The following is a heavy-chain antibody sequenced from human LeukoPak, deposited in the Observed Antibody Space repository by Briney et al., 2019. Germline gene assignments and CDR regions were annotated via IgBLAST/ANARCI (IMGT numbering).Heavy chain of an antibody. J-gene: IGHJ3*02. Sequence: ASVKVSCKASGYTFTGYHMHWVRQAPGQGLEWMGRINPNSGGTNYAQKVQGRVTMTRDTSISTAYMELSRLRSDDTAVYYCARQRSGWSYDAFDIWGQGTMVTVSS. D-gene: IGHD6-19*01. CDR3: ARQRSGWSYDAFDI. V-gene: IGHV1-2*06. CDR2: INPNSGGT. CDR1: GYTFTGYH.